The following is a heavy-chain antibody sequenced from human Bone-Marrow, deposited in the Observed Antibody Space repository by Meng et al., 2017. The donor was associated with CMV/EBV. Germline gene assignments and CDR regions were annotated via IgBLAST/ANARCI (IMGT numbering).Heavy chain of an antibody. CDR1: GFTFSSYS. CDR3: ARSPQPFYGMDV. V-gene: IGHV3-21*01. CDR2: ISSSSSYI. J-gene: IGHJ6*02. Sequence: GESLKISCAASGFTFSSYSMNWVRQAPGKGLEWVSSISSSSSYIYYADSVKGRFTISRDNAKNSLYLQMNSLRAEDTAVYYCARSPQPFYGMDVWGQGTTVTVSS. D-gene: IGHD2-2*01.